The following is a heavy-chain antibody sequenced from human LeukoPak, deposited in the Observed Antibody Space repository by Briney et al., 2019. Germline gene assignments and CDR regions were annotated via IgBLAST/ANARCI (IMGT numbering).Heavy chain of an antibody. J-gene: IGHJ4*02. CDR1: GSHW. D-gene: IGHD2/OR15-2a*01. CDR2: INSDGSWT. CDR3: VSFYETY. V-gene: IGHV3-74*01. Sequence: GGSLRLSCAASGSHWMHWVRQAPGKGLVWVSHINSDGSWTSYADSVKGRFTISKDNAKNTVYLQMNNLRAEDTAVYYCVSFYETYWGRGTLVTVSS.